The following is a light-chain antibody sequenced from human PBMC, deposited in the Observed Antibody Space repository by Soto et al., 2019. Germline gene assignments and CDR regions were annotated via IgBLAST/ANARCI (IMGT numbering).Light chain of an antibody. CDR1: QSVSSSY. CDR2: GAS. J-gene: IGKJ4*01. V-gene: IGKV3-20*01. Sequence: ESVLTQSPATLSLSPGDRATLSCRASQSVSSSYLAWYKQKPGQAPRLLIDGASSRATGIADGFSGSGSGTDFSLTISRLEPEDFAVYYCQQYGSSLGVTFGGGTKVDIK. CDR3: QQYGSSLGVT.